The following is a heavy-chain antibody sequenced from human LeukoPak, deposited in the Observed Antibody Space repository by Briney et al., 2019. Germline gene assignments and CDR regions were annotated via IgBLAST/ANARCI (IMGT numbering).Heavy chain of an antibody. V-gene: IGHV3-11*01. J-gene: IGHJ6*02. CDR2: ISSSGSTI. Sequence: PGGSLRLSCAASGFTFSDYYMSWIRQAPGKGLEWVSYISSSGSTIYYADSVKGRFTISRDNAKNSLYLQMSSLRAEDTAVYYCATGSTTRTYYYYGMDVWGQGTTVTVSS. D-gene: IGHD2-2*01. CDR1: GFTFSDYY. CDR3: ATGSTTRTYYYYGMDV.